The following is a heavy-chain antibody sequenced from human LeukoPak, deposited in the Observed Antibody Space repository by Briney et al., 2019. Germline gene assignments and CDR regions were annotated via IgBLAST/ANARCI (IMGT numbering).Heavy chain of an antibody. CDR3: ARDYRAFVVVPAAPRYFDY. CDR1: GFTFSSYS. Sequence: PGGSLRLSCAASGFTFSSYSMNWVRQAPGEGLEWVSYISSSSSTIYYADSVKGRFTISRDNAKNSLYLQMNSLRAEDTAVYYCARDYRAFVVVPAAPRYFDYWGQGTLVTVSS. V-gene: IGHV3-48*01. J-gene: IGHJ4*02. D-gene: IGHD2-2*01. CDR2: ISSSSSTI.